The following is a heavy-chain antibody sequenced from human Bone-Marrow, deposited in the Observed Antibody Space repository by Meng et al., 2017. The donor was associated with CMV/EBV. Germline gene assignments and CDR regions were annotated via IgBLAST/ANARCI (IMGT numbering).Heavy chain of an antibody. CDR2: IIPILGIA. CDR3: ARAPKGTTTPFDY. D-gene: IGHD1-7*01. Sequence: SVKVSCKASGGTFSSYTISWVRQAPGQGLEWMGRIIPILGIANYAQKFQGRVTITADKSTSTAYMELSSLRSEDTAVYYCARAPKGTTTPFDYWVQGTLVTVSS. CDR1: GGTFSSYT. J-gene: IGHJ4*02. V-gene: IGHV1-69*02.